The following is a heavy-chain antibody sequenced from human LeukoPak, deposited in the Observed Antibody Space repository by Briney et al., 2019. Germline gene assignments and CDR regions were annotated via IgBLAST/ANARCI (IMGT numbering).Heavy chain of an antibody. D-gene: IGHD2-2*01. Sequence: PSETLSLTCSVSGDSIASTIYYWGWIRQPPGKGLEWIGNIYYSGSTYYTPSLKSRVIISIDTSKNQFSLKVAAVTAADTAVYYCARVYPYQLLAWGQGTLVTVSS. CDR3: ARVYPYQLLA. V-gene: IGHV4-39*07. CDR1: GDSIASTIYY. J-gene: IGHJ5*02. CDR2: IYYSGST.